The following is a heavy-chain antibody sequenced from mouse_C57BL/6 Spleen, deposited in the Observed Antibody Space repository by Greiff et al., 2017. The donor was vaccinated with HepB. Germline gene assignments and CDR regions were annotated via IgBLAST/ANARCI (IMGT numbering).Heavy chain of an antibody. Sequence: VQLQQSGAELVRPGASVKLSCKASGYTFTSYGISWVKQRTGQGLEWIGEINPRSGNTYYNEKFKGKATLTVDKSSSTAYMVLRSLTSEDSAVYFCARPYDYADWYFDVWGTGTTVTVAS. CDR3: ARPYDYADWYFDV. V-gene: IGHV1-81*01. J-gene: IGHJ1*03. D-gene: IGHD2-4*01. CDR1: GYTFTSYG. CDR2: INPRSGNT.